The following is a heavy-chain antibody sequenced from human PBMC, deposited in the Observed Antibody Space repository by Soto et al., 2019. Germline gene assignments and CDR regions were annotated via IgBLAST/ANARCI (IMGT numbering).Heavy chain of an antibody. J-gene: IGHJ6*02. D-gene: IGHD3-10*01. V-gene: IGHV1-2*04. Sequence: GASVKVSCKASGYTFTGYYMHWVRQAPGQGLEWMGWINPNSGGTNYAQKFQGWVTMTRDTSISTAYMELSRLRSDDTAVYYCARGASGYYYYGSGRDKNRSSNYYGMDVWGQGTTVTVSS. CDR1: GYTFTGYY. CDR2: INPNSGGT. CDR3: ARGASGYYYYGSGRDKNRSSNYYGMDV.